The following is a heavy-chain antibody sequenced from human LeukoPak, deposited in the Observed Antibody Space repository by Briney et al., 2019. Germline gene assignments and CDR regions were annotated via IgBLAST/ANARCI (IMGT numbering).Heavy chain of an antibody. V-gene: IGHV1-8*01. CDR2: MNPNSGNT. CDR3: ARTSIVATIVHYYYYYYGMDV. CDR1: GYTFTSYD. J-gene: IGHJ6*02. D-gene: IGHD5-12*01. Sequence: ASVKVSCKASGYTFTSYDINWVRQATGRGLEWMGWMNPNSGNTGYAQKFQGRVTMTRNTSISTAYMELSSLRSEDTAVYYCARTSIVATIVHYYYYYYGMDVWGQGTTVTVSS.